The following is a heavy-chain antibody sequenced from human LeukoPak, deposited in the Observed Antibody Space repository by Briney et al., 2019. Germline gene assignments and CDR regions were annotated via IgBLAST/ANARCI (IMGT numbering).Heavy chain of an antibody. Sequence: QTGGSLRLSCTASGFTFSDYYMNWVRQAPGKGLEWVSVIYSGGSTYYADSVKGRFTISRDNSKNTLYLQMNSLRAEDTAVYYCARGRADVWGQGTTVTVSS. CDR2: IYSGGST. J-gene: IGHJ6*02. CDR1: GFTFSDYY. CDR3: ARGRADV. V-gene: IGHV3-66*01.